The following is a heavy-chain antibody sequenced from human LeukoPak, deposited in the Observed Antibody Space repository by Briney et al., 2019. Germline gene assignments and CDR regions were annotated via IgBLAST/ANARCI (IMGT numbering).Heavy chain of an antibody. CDR1: GFTFSSYW. V-gene: IGHV3-7*01. CDR3: ARDVVVPAAMWYYFDY. CDR2: IKQDGSEK. D-gene: IGHD2-2*01. J-gene: IGHJ4*02. Sequence: GGSLRLSCAASGFTFSSYWMSWVRQAPGKGLEWVANIKQDGSEKYYMDSVKGRFTISRDNAKNSLYLQMNSLRAEDTAVYYCARDVVVPAAMWYYFDYWGQGTLVTVSS.